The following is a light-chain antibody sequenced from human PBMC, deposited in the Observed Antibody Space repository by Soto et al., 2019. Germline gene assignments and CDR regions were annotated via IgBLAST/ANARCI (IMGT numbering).Light chain of an antibody. CDR2: GAT. J-gene: IGKJ4*01. V-gene: IGKV3-20*01. Sequence: ETLLTQSPDFLSLSPGEGATLSCRASQTISRNYLAWYKQRPGQAPRLLIYGATSRAVGIPDRFSGSGSGTEFTLTIGRLEPEDSAVDYCQQYVDSPVTFGGGTRVEIK. CDR1: QTISRNY. CDR3: QQYVDSPVT.